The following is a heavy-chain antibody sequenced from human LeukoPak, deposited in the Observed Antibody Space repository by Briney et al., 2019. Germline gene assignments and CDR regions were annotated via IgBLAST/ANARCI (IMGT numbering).Heavy chain of an antibody. CDR1: GGSFSGYH. CDR3: ARLGSVGYYNYQYMDI. V-gene: IGHV4-34*01. D-gene: IGHD3-10*01. CDR2: INDIGNT. Sequence: PSETLSLTCAVYGGSFSGYHWSWIRQPPGKGLEWIGEINDIGNTNYDPSLRSRVTISVDTSKNQFSLSLTSATAADTAVYFCARLGSVGYYNYQYMDIWGNGTTVTVSS. J-gene: IGHJ6*03.